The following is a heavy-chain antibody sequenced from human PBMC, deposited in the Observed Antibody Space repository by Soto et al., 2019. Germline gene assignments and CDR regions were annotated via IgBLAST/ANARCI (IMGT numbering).Heavy chain of an antibody. J-gene: IGHJ4*02. CDR2: IYYSGST. Sequence: PSETLSLTCTVSGGSISSGDYYWSWIRQPPGKGLEWIGYIYYSGSTYYNPSLKSRVTISVDTSKNQFSLKLSSVTAADTAVYYCARSEERDCSSTSCYGVYFDYWGQGTLVTVSS. CDR1: GGSISSGDYY. V-gene: IGHV4-30-4*01. CDR3: ARSEERDCSSTSCYGVYFDY. D-gene: IGHD2-2*01.